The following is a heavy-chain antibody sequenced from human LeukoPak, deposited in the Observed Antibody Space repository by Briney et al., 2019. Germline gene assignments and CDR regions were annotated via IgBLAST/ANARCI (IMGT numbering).Heavy chain of an antibody. Sequence: TSVKVSCKASGFTFTSSAMQWVRQARGQRHEWIGWIVVGSGNTNYAQKFQERVTITRDMSTSTAYMELSSLRSEDTAVYYCAADGGSGSGLDYWGQGTLVTVSS. D-gene: IGHD3-3*01. V-gene: IGHV1-58*02. CDR1: GFTFTSSA. J-gene: IGHJ4*02. CDR2: IVVGSGNT. CDR3: AADGGSGSGLDY.